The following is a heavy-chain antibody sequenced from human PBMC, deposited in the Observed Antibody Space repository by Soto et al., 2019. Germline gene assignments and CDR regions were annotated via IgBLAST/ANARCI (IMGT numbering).Heavy chain of an antibody. V-gene: IGHV1-69*13. J-gene: IGHJ5*02. D-gene: IGHD1-26*01. CDR1: GGTFSSYA. CDR3: ARGRGAPGVRSYYINWFDP. CDR2: IIPIFGTA. Sequence: ASVKVSCKASGGTFSSYAISWVRQAPGQGLEWMGGIIPIFGTANYAQKFQGRVTITADESTSTAYMELSSLRSEDTAVYYCARGRGAPGVRSYYINWFDPWGQGTLVTVSS.